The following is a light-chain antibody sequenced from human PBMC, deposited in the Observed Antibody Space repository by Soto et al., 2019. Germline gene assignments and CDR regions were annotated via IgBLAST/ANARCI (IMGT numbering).Light chain of an antibody. J-gene: IGKJ4*01. V-gene: IGKV3-20*01. CDR1: QTVSSSY. CDR3: QKYGSSPPLT. Sequence: EIVLTQSPGTLSLSPGDRATLSCRASQTVSSSYLGWYQQKPGQAPRLLIYDASNRATGIPDRFSGSGSGTDFTLTISRLEPEDFAVYYCQKYGSSPPLTFGGGTKVDIK. CDR2: DAS.